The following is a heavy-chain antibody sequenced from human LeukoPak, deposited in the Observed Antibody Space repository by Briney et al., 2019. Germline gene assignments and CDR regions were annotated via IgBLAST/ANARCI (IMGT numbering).Heavy chain of an antibody. V-gene: IGHV6-1*01. D-gene: IGHD1-1*01. CDR2: TYYRSKWYT. Sequence: SQTLSLTCAISGDSVSSNSAVWNWIRQSPSRGLEWLGRTYYRSKWYTYYAVSVKSRISINRDTSKNQISLQLNSVTPEDTAVYYCARSTGPIDCWGQGTLVTVSS. CDR1: GDSVSSNSAV. CDR3: ARSTGPIDC. J-gene: IGHJ4*02.